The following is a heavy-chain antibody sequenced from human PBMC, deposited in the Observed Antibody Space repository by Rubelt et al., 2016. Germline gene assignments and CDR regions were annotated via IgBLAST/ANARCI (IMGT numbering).Heavy chain of an antibody. Sequence: QVQLQESGPGLVKPSETLSLTCTVSGGSISGYFWSWIRQPPGKELEWIGYIYYTGTTNYSPSLKSRVTISVDTSKNQFSLGLRSITAADRAVYYCARHVGSSWYWAFDIWGQGTMVTVSS. CDR1: GGSISGYF. J-gene: IGHJ3*02. D-gene: IGHD6-13*01. CDR2: IYYTGTT. CDR3: ARHVGSSWYWAFDI. V-gene: IGHV4-59*08.